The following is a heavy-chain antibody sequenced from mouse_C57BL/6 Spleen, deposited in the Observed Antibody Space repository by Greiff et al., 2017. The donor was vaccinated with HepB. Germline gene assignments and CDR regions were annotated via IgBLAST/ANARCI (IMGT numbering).Heavy chain of an antibody. CDR3: VSNSNFYDYAMDY. Sequence: EVKLMESGGDLVKPGGSLKLSCAASGFTFSSYGMSWVRQTPDKRLEWVATISSGGSYTYYPDSVKGRFTISRDNAKNTLYLQMSSLKSEDTAMYYCVSNSNFYDYAMDYWGQGTSVTVSS. D-gene: IGHD2-5*01. CDR2: ISSGGSYT. J-gene: IGHJ4*01. CDR1: GFTFSSYG. V-gene: IGHV5-6*01.